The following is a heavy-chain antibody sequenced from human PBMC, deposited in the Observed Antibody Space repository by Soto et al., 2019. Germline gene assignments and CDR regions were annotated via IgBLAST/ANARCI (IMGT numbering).Heavy chain of an antibody. D-gene: IGHD1-26*01. J-gene: IGHJ4*02. CDR3: VNDYSHRRFPDY. V-gene: IGHV3-64D*06. Sequence: GSLRLSCSASGFTLKDAAMHWVRQAPGRGLEQVAASTYIGGTPYYADSVKGRFTISRDNSQNTLYLQMSSLRPEDTGVYFCVNDYSHRRFPDYCGKRTPVTVSS. CDR2: STYIGGTP. CDR1: GFTLKDAA.